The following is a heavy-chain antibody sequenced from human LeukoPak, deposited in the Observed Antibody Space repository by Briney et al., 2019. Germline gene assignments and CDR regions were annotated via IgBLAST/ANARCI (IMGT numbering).Heavy chain of an antibody. CDR2: VYYSEGT. D-gene: IGHD3-10*01. J-gene: IGHJ4*02. V-gene: IGHV4-39*07. Sequence: SETLSLTCTVSGGSISTITYYWGWIRQPPGKGLEWIGSVYYSEGTYYNPSFKSRVTISVDTSKNQFSLKLSSVTAADTAVYYCARDTPLTMLRGVTFDYWGRGALVTVSS. CDR3: ARDTPLTMLRGVTFDY. CDR1: GGSISTITYY.